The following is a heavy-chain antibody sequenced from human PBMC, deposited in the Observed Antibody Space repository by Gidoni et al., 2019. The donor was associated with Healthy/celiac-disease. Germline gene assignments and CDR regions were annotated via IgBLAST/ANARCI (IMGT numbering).Heavy chain of an antibody. J-gene: IGHJ4*02. CDR2: FDPEDGET. V-gene: IGHV1-24*01. CDR3: ATGLDGLRFLEWLLLDY. CDR1: GYTLTELS. D-gene: IGHD3-3*01. Sequence: QVQLVQSGAEVQKPGASVTVSCKVSGYTLTELSMNWVRQAPGKGLGWMGGFDPEDGETIYEQKFQGRVTMTEDTSTDTAYMELSSLRSEDTAVYYCATGLDGLRFLEWLLLDYWGQGTLVTVSS.